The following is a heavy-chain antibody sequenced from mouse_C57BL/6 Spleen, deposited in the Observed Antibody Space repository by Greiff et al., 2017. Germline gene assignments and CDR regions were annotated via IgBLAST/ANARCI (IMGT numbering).Heavy chain of an antibody. CDR2: INPSNGGT. CDR3: ARTYYYGSSYGYAMDY. D-gene: IGHD1-1*01. V-gene: IGHV1-53*01. CDR1: GYTFTSYW. Sequence: QVQLQQPGTELVKPGASVKLSCKASGYTFTSYWMHWVRQRPGQGLEWIGNINPSNGGTNYNEKFKSKATLTVDKYSSTAYMQLSSLTSEDSAVYYCARTYYYGSSYGYAMDYWGQGTSVTVSS. J-gene: IGHJ4*01.